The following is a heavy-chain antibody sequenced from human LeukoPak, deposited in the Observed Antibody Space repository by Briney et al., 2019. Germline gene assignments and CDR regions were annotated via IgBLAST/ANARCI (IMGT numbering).Heavy chain of an antibody. V-gene: IGHV4-4*02. J-gene: IGHJ5*02. D-gene: IGHD6-13*01. CDR1: GGSISSSNW. CDR2: IYHSGST. CDR3: ATFGHSNRGGWFDP. Sequence: SETLSLTCAVSGGSISSSNWWSWVRQPPGKGLEWIGEIYHSGSTNYNPSLKSRVTISVDKSKNQFSLKLSSVTAADTAVYYCATFGHSNRGGWFDPWGQGTLVTVSS.